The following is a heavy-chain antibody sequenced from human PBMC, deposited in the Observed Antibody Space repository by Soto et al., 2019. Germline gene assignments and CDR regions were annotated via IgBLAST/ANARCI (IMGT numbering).Heavy chain of an antibody. Sequence: EVQLVASGGGLVQPGGSLKLSCAASGFTFSASTIHWVRQASGKGLEWAGPIRNRANNYETACAASVKGMFSFSRDDSRNTAYLQMNRLQPDDTAVYYCTRWTSGETPFYYWGPGNVVAVSS. CDR1: GFTFSAST. V-gene: IGHV3-73*01. J-gene: IGHJ4*02. D-gene: IGHD3-10*01. CDR2: IRNRANNYET. CDR3: TRWTSGETPFYY.